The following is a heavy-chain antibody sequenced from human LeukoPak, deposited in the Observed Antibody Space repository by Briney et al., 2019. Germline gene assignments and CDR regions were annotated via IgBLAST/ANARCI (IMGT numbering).Heavy chain of an antibody. J-gene: IGHJ5*02. CDR1: GGPISSGDYY. CDR2: IYYSGST. D-gene: IGHD2-21*02. CDR3: ARVMIVVVTEGWFDP. V-gene: IGHV4-30-4*01. Sequence: SQTLSLTCTVAGGPISSGDYYWSWIRQPPGKGLEWIGYIYYSGSTYYNPSLKSRVTISGDTSKNQFSLKLSSVTAADTAVYYCARVMIVVVTEGWFDPWGQGTLVTVSS.